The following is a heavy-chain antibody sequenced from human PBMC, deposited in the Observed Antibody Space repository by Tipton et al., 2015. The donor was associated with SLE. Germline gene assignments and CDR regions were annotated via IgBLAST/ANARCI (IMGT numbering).Heavy chain of an antibody. D-gene: IGHD3-22*01. CDR1: GYSISTGYS. CDR3: ARDRPPYYDSTGSLDY. J-gene: IGHJ4*02. CDR2: IYHSGTT. Sequence: TLSLTCDVSGYSISTGYSWGWIRQPPGKGLEWIGSIYHSGTTYYNPSLKSRLTISMDTSKNQFSLKLSSVTAADTAVYYCARDRPPYYDSTGSLDYWGQGKMVTVS. V-gene: IGHV4-38-2*02.